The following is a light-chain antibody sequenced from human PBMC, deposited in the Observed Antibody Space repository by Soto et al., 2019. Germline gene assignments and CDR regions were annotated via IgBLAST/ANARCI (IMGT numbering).Light chain of an antibody. Sequence: QSALTQPPSASGTPGQRVTISCSGSSSNIGRNTVNWYQQLPGAAPKLLIYANDQRPSGVPDRCSGSKAGTSASLAISGLQSEDEADYYCAAWDDSLRGVVFGGGTKLTVL. V-gene: IGLV1-44*01. CDR3: AAWDDSLRGVV. CDR1: SSNIGRNT. J-gene: IGLJ2*01. CDR2: AND.